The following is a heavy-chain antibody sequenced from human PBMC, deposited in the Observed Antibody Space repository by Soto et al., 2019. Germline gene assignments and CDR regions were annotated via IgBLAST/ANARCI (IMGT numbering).Heavy chain of an antibody. CDR1: GFTFSSYG. J-gene: IGHJ3*02. V-gene: IGHV3-33*01. CDR2: IWYDGSNK. Sequence: GGSLRLSCAASGFTFSSYGMHWVRQAPGKGLEWVAVIWYDGSNKYYADSVKGRFTISRDNSKNTLYLQMNSLRAEDTAVYYCARVSSITPGAFDIWGQGTMVTVSS. D-gene: IGHD2-15*01. CDR3: ARVSSITPGAFDI.